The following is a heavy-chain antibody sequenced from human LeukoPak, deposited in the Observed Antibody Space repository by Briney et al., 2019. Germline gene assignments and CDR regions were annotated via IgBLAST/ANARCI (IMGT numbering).Heavy chain of an antibody. V-gene: IGHV1-69*02. D-gene: IGHD3-9*01. CDR1: GYTFTGYY. CDR3: ARSRSHMGLRYFEASPPSSDAFDI. CDR2: IIPILGIA. J-gene: IGHJ3*02. Sequence: GASVKVSCKASGYTFTGYYMHWVRQAPGQGLEWMGRIIPILGIANYAQRFQGRVTITADKSTSTAYMELSSQRSEDTAVYYCARSRSHMGLRYFEASPPSSDAFDIWGQGTMVTVSS.